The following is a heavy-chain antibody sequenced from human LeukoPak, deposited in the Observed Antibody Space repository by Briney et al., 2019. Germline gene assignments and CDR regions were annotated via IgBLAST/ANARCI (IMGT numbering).Heavy chain of an antibody. J-gene: IGHJ3*02. V-gene: IGHV4-61*01. CDR2: IYYSGST. D-gene: IGHD3-10*01. CDR3: ARAGVTHDAFDI. CDR1: GGSVSSGSYY. Sequence: SETLSLTCTVSGGSVSSGSYYWSWIRPPPGKGLEWIGYIYYSGSTNYNPSLKSRVTISVDTSKNQFSLKLSSVTAADTAVYYCARAGVTHDAFDIWGQGTMVTVSS.